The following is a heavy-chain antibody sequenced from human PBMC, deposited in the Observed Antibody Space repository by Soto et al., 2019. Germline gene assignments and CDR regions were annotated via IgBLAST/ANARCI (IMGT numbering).Heavy chain of an antibody. CDR1: GFSISDYW. CDR3: CHTWV. Sequence: VQMVESGGGLVQPGGSLRLSCAASGFSISDYWMSWVRQAPGKGLAWVGNINEDGSEENYVDSVKGRFTISRDNARNSLYLQMNSLRVEDTAVYYCCHTWVGGQGTLVTVSS. J-gene: IGHJ4*02. CDR2: INEDGSEE. D-gene: IGHD1-26*01. V-gene: IGHV3-7*01.